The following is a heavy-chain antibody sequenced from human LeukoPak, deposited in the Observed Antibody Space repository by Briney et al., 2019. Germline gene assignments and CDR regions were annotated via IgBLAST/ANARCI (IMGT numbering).Heavy chain of an antibody. CDR3: ARGGSYLSAFDI. V-gene: IGHV3-53*01. D-gene: IGHD1-26*01. J-gene: IGHJ3*02. CDR1: GFTVSSNY. Sequence: GGSLRLSCAASGFTVSSNYMSWVRQAPGKGLEWVSIIYRGGSTFYADSVKGRFTISRDNSKNTLHLQMNSLRAEDTAVYYCARGGSYLSAFDIWGQGTMVTVSS. CDR2: IYRGGST.